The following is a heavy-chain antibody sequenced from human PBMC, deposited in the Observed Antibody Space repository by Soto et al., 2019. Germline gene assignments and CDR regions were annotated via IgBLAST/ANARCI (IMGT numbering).Heavy chain of an antibody. CDR2: INPNSGGT. CDR3: ARNGMVVDYYYYYMDV. D-gene: IGHD2-15*01. CDR1: GYTFTGYY. J-gene: IGHJ6*03. V-gene: IGHV1-2*04. Sequence: AASVKVSCKASGYTFTGYYMHWVQQAPGQGLEWMGWINPNSGGTNYAQKFQGWVTMTRDTSISTAYMELSRLRSDDTAVYYCARNGMVVDYYYYYMDVWGKGTTVTVSS.